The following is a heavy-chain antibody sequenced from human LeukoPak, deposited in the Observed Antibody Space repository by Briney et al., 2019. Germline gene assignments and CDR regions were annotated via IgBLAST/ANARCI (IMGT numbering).Heavy chain of an antibody. CDR3: AGNQQWLVRPSYYYYGMDV. CDR2: IIPIFGTA. D-gene: IGHD6-19*01. J-gene: IGHJ6*02. Sequence: SVKVSCKASGGTFSSYAISWVRQAPGQGLEWMGGIIPIFGTANYAQKFQGRVTITADESTSTACMELSSLRSEDTAVYYCAGNQQWLVRPSYYYYGMDVWGQGTTVTVSS. V-gene: IGHV1-69*13. CDR1: GGTFSSYA.